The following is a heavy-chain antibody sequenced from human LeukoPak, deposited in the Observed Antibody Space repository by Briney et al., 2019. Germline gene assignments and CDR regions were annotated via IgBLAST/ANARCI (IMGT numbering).Heavy chain of an antibody. V-gene: IGHV4-4*02. J-gene: IGHJ4*02. CDR1: GVSISSSTW. Sequence: SGTLSLTCAVSGVSISSSTWWSWVRRPPGKGLEWIGEIYHSGSTNYNPSLKSRVTISVDKSKNQFSLRLTSVTAADTAVYYCARYGSGTYQYYFDCWGQGTPVTVSS. D-gene: IGHD3-10*01. CDR2: IYHSGST. CDR3: ARYGSGTYQYYFDC.